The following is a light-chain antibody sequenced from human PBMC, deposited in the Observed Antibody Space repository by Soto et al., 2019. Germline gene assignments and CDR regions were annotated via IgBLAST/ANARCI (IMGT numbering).Light chain of an antibody. CDR2: AAS. CDR1: RSISRF. CDR3: QQSYSPPYT. Sequence: DIQMTQSPSSLSASVGDRVTITCRASRSISRFLNWYQQKPREAPKLLIYAASSLQSGVPLRFIGSGSGTDFNLTISSLQPEDFATYYWQQSYSPPYTFGQRTKRAIK. V-gene: IGKV1-39*01. J-gene: IGKJ2*01.